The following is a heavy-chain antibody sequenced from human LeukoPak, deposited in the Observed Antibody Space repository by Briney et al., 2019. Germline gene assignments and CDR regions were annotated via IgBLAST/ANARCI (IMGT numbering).Heavy chain of an antibody. CDR3: ARDLGVAGTRSFDY. CDR2: ISSSSSYI. V-gene: IGHV3-21*01. D-gene: IGHD6-19*01. J-gene: IGHJ4*02. Sequence: PGGSLRLSCAASGFTFSSYSMNWVRQAPGKGLEWVSSISSSSSYIYYADSVKGRFTISRDNAKNSLYLQMNSLRAEDTAVYYCARDLGVAGTRSFDYWGQGTLVTVPS. CDR1: GFTFSSYS.